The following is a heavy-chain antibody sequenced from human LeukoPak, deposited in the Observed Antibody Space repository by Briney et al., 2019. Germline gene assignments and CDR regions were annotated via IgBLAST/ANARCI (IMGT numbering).Heavy chain of an antibody. D-gene: IGHD3-9*01. V-gene: IGHV3-33*01. CDR1: GFTFSSYG. J-gene: IGHJ4*02. Sequence: PGGSLRLSCAASGFTFSSYGMHWVRQAPGKGLERVAVIWYDGSNKYYADSVKGRFTISRDNSKNTLYLQMNSLRAEDTAVYYCARDYDILTGYPTYYFDYWAREPWSPSPQ. CDR2: IWYDGSNK. CDR3: ARDYDILTGYPTYYFDY.